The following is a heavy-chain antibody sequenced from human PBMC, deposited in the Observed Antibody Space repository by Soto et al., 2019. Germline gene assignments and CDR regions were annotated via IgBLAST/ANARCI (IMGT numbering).Heavy chain of an antibody. Sequence: PSETLSLTWTVSGGSLSSYYWSWIRQPPGKGLEWIGYIYYSGSTNYNPSLKSRVTISVDTSKNQFSLRLSSVTAADAAVYYCARDDFDYFDYWGQGTLVTVSS. V-gene: IGHV4-59*01. CDR3: ARDDFDYFDY. J-gene: IGHJ4*02. CDR1: GGSLSSYY. CDR2: IYYSGST. D-gene: IGHD2-21*02.